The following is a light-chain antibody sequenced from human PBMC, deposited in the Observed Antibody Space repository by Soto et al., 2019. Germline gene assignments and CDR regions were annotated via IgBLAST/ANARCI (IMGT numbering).Light chain of an antibody. CDR2: AAS. CDR3: QQYNNWPYT. V-gene: IGKV3-15*01. CDR1: QSVSSN. J-gene: IGKJ2*01. Sequence: EIVLTQSPGTLSLSPGARGPLSCRASQSVSSNLAWYQQKPGQAPRLLIYAASARATGIPARFSGSGSGTDFTLTISSLQSEDFAVYYCQQYNNWPYTFGQGTKVDIK.